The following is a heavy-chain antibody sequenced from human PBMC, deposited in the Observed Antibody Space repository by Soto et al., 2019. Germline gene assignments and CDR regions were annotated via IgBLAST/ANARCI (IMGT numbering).Heavy chain of an antibody. J-gene: IGHJ4*02. Sequence: EVQLVESGVGLVQPGGSLRLSCAASGFSITNTWMHWVRQAPGKGLEWVGRVKSKADGGTADYAAPVKGRFTVSRDDSKNTQYLQMNSLKMEDTAVYYCNSYPDFWGGHTPLWGQGTLVTVSS. V-gene: IGHV3-15*07. CDR3: NSYPDFWGGHTPL. D-gene: IGHD3-3*01. CDR1: GFSITNTW. CDR2: VKSKADGGTA.